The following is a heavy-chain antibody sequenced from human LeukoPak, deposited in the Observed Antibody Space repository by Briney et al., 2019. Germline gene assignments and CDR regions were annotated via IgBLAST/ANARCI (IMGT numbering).Heavy chain of an antibody. D-gene: IGHD6-13*01. Sequence: KPSETLSLTCTVSGYSISSGYYWGWIRQPPGKGLEWIGSIYHSESTYYNPSLKSRVTISVDTSKNQFSLKLSSVTAADTAVYYCARAAAGNAFDIWGQGTMVTVSS. CDR1: GYSISSGYY. CDR3: ARAAAGNAFDI. CDR2: IYHSEST. V-gene: IGHV4-38-2*02. J-gene: IGHJ3*02.